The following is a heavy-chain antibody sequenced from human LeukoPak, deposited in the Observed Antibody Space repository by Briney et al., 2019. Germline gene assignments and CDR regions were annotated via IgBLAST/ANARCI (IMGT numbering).Heavy chain of an antibody. CDR2: IYTSGST. CDR3: ARSQNTLLWFGELRQGFDY. CDR1: GGSISSYY. Sequence: PSETLSLTCTVSGGSISSYYWSWIRQPAGKGLEWIGRIYTSGSTNYNPSLKSRVTMSVDTSKNQFSLKLSSVTAADTAVYYCARSQNTLLWFGELRQGFDYWGQGTLVTVSS. D-gene: IGHD3-10*01. J-gene: IGHJ4*02. V-gene: IGHV4-4*07.